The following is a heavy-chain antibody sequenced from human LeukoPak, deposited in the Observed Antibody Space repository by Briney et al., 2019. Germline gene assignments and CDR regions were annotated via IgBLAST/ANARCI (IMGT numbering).Heavy chain of an antibody. CDR1: GFTFSTYW. Sequence: PGGSLRLSCADSGFTFSTYWMHWVRQAPGKGLVWVSRIDADGTTISYADSVKGRFTISRDNAKNTLYLQMNSLRAEDTAVYYCTGDHSSWEQPIDYWGQGTLVTVSS. CDR3: TGDHSSWEQPIDY. D-gene: IGHD1-26*01. V-gene: IGHV3-74*01. J-gene: IGHJ4*02. CDR2: IDADGTTI.